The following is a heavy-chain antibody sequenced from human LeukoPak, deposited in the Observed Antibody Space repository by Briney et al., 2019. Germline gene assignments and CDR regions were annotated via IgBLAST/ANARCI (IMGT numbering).Heavy chain of an antibody. CDR3: ASGWFGELLFDY. V-gene: IGHV4-61*01. CDR2: IYYSGST. D-gene: IGHD3-10*01. J-gene: IGHJ4*02. Sequence: SETLSLTCTVSGGSISSGSYYRSWIRQPPGKGLEWIGYIYYSGSTNYNPSLKSRVTISVDTSKNQFSLKLSSVTAADTAVYYCASGWFGELLFDYWGQGTLVTVSS. CDR1: GGSISSGSYY.